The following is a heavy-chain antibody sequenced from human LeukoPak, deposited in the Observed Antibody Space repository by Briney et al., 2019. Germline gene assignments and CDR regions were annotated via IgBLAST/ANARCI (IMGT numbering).Heavy chain of an antibody. D-gene: IGHD3-10*01. CDR2: IYHSGST. CDR1: GGSISSGGYY. J-gene: IGHJ4*02. Sequence: SETLSLTCTVSGGSISSGGYYWSWIRQPPGKGLEWIGYIYHSGSTYYNPSLKSRVTISVDRSKNQFSLKLSSVTAADTAVYYCARGPGTYLYFDYWGQGTLVTVSS. CDR3: ARGPGTYLYFDY. V-gene: IGHV4-30-2*01.